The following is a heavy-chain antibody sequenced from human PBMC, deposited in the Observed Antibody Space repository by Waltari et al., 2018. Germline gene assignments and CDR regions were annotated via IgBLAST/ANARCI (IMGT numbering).Heavy chain of an antibody. CDR2: IIPILGIA. V-gene: IGHV1-69*04. CDR3: ARDSTLLYSSGGSDY. Sequence: QVQLVQSGAEVKKPGSSVKVSCKASGGTFSSYAISWVRQAPGQGLEWMGGIIPILGIANYAQKFQGRGTITADESTSTAYMELSSLRSEDTAVYYCARDSTLLYSSGGSDYWGQGTLVTVSS. CDR1: GGTFSSYA. D-gene: IGHD6-19*01. J-gene: IGHJ4*02.